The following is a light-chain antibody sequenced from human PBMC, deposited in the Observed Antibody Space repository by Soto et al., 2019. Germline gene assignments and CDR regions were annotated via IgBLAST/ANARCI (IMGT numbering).Light chain of an antibody. CDR1: SSDVGGYNY. J-gene: IGLJ1*01. CDR3: SSYTSRSTFV. Sequence: QSALTQPASVSGSPEQSITMSCTGTSSDVGGYNYVSWYQQHPGKAPKLMIYNVNNRPSGVSSRFSGSKSGNTASLTISGLQTEDEADYYCSSYTSRSTFVFRTGTKVTVL. V-gene: IGLV2-14*03. CDR2: NVN.